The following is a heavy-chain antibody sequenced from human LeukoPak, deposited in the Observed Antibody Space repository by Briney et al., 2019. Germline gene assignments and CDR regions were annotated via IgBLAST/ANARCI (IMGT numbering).Heavy chain of an antibody. V-gene: IGHV4-59*08. CDR1: GDSIRSYY. CDR2: IDSSGST. D-gene: IGHD3-3*02. Sequence: SETLSLTCSVSGDSIRSYYWTWIRQPPGKGLERIGYIDSSGSTNYNPSLKSRVTIAVDTSKNQFSLKLSSVTAADSAMYYCTRLIYYFDYWGQGTLVTVSS. J-gene: IGHJ4*02. CDR3: TRLIYYFDY.